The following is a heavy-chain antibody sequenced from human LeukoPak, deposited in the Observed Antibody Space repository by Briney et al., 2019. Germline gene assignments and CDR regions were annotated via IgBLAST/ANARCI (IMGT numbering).Heavy chain of an antibody. J-gene: IGHJ6*03. CDR2: VNFDGTTT. D-gene: IGHD2-2*01. CDR1: GFTFSNYW. Sequence: PGGSLRLSCAASGFTFSNYWLHWVRQAPGKGLVWVSRVNFDGTTTNYADSVQGRFTISRDNSKNMLYLQMTSLRAEDTAVYYCAKGGNVVVVNFMDVWGKGTTITVSS. V-gene: IGHV3-74*01. CDR3: AKGGNVVVVNFMDV.